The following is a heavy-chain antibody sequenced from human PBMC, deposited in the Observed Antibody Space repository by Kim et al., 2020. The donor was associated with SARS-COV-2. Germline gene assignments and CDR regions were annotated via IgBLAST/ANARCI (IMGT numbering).Heavy chain of an antibody. CDR3: ARELGVWFGELFEDLYYYGMDV. CDR1: GFTFSSYA. V-gene: IGHV3-30*04. CDR2: ISYDGSNK. Sequence: GGSLRLSCAASGFTFSSYAMHWVRQAPGKGLEWVAVISYDGSNKYYADSVKGRFTISRDNSKNTLYLQMNSLRAEDTAVYYCARELGVWFGELFEDLYYYGMDVWGQGTTVTVSS. D-gene: IGHD3-10*01. J-gene: IGHJ6*02.